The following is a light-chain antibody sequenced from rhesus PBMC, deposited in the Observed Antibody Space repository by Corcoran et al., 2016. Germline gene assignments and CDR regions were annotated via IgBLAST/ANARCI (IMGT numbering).Light chain of an antibody. Sequence: DIQMTQSPSSLSASVGDTVTITCRASQGISSWLAWYQQKPGKAPKLLIYKASSLQSGVPSRFSGRGAGTDFTLTISSLQSEDSATYYCQQYSSRPWTFGQGTKVEIK. CDR1: QGISSW. CDR3: QQYSSRPWT. J-gene: IGKJ1*01. CDR2: KAS. V-gene: IGKV1-22*01.